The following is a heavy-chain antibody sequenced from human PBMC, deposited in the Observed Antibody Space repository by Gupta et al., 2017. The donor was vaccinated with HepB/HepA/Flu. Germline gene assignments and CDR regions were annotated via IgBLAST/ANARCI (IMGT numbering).Heavy chain of an antibody. CDR3: ARHVGGGNDYYYYYYMDV. Sequence: EVQLVQSGAEVKKPGESLKISCKGSGYSFTSYWIGWVRQMPGKGLEWMGIIYPVDADTRYSPSFQGQVTISADKSISTAYLQWSSLKASDTAMYYCARHVGGGNDYYYYYYMDVWGKGTTVTVSS. CDR2: IYPVDADT. D-gene: IGHD4-23*01. CDR1: GYSFTSYW. V-gene: IGHV5-51*01. J-gene: IGHJ6*03.